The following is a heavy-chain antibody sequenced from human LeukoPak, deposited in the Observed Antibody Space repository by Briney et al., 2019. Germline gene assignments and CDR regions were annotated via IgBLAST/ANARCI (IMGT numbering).Heavy chain of an antibody. CDR2: INPNSGGT. J-gene: IGHJ4*02. Sequence: ASVKVSCKASGYTFTSYGISWVRQAPGQGLEWMGWINPNSGGTNYAQKFQGRVTMTRDTSISTAYMELSRLRSDDTAVYYCARDGEYCSGGSCEGGGLDYWGQGTLVTVSS. CDR1: GYTFTSYG. CDR3: ARDGEYCSGGSCEGGGLDY. D-gene: IGHD2-15*01. V-gene: IGHV1-2*02.